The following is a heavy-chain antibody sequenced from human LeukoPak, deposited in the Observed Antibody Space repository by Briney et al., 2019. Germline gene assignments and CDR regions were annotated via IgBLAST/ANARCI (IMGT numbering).Heavy chain of an antibody. CDR2: INHSGST. CDR3: ARGLAYGDRRSVGY. V-gene: IGHV4-34*01. D-gene: IGHD4-17*01. CDR1: GGSFSGYY. J-gene: IGHJ4*02. Sequence: KTSETLSLTCAVYGGSFSGYYWSWIRQPPGKGLEWIGEINHSGSTNYNPSLKSRVTISVDTSKNQFSLKLSSVTAADTAVYYCARGLAYGDRRSVGYWGQGTLVTVSS.